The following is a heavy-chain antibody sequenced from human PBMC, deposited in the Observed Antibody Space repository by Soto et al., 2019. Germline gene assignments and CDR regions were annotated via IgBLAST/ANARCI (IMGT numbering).Heavy chain of an antibody. D-gene: IGHD3-3*02. CDR2: ISDNGGRT. V-gene: IGHV3-23*01. J-gene: IGHJ4*02. CDR1: GFTFRSYG. Sequence: EVQLLESGGRFVQPGGSLRLSCAASGFTFRSYGMSWVRQAPGKGLEWISAISDNGGRTDYADSVKGRFTSSRDNSKNTLFLQMNTLTAEDTGVYYCAKRELDDKWGQGTLVTVS. CDR3: AKRELDDK.